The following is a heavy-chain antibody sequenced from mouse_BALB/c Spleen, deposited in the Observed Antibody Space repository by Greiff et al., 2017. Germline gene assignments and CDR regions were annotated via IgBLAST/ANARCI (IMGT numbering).Heavy chain of an antibody. D-gene: IGHD2-3*01. CDR2: IWSGGST. CDR3: ARGPYDLYAMDY. CDR1: GFSLTSYG. V-gene: IGHV2-2*02. J-gene: IGHJ4*01. Sequence: VQLQQSGPGLVQPSQSLSITCTVSGFSLTSYGVHWVRQSPGKGLEWLGVIWSGGSTDYNAAFISRLSISKDNSKSQVFFKMNSLQANDTAIYYCARGPYDLYAMDYWGQGTSVTVSS.